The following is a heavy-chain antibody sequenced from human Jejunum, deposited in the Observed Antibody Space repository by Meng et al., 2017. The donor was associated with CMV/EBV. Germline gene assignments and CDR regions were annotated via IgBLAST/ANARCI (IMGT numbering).Heavy chain of an antibody. D-gene: IGHD4-17*01. Sequence: QISLKAPGPPLVKPTQTLTLTCTFSGFSLSTSGVGVGWLRQPPGKALEWLALIYWDDDKRYSPSLKNRLTITKDTSKNQVVLTLTNIDPVDTATYYCARRHRLRDFDYWGQGTLVTVSS. J-gene: IGHJ4*02. CDR3: ARRHRLRDFDY. CDR1: GFSLSTSGVG. V-gene: IGHV2-5*02. CDR2: IYWDDDK.